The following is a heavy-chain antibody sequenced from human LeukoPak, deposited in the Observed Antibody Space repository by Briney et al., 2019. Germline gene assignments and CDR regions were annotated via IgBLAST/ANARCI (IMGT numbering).Heavy chain of an antibody. CDR1: GYTFTSYG. V-gene: IGHV1-18*01. D-gene: IGHD5-18*01. CDR2: ISAYNGNT. Sequence: ASAKVSCKASGYTFTSYGISWVRQAPGQGLEWMGWISAYNGNTNYAQKLQGRVTMTTDTSTSTAYMELRSLRSDDTAVYYCARVGIQLWLRAPLFDYWGQGTLVTVSS. CDR3: ARVGIQLWLRAPLFDY. J-gene: IGHJ4*02.